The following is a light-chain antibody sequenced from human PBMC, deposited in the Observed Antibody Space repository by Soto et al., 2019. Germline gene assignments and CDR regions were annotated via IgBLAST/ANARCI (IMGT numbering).Light chain of an antibody. J-gene: IGKJ5*01. CDR2: AAS. CDR1: QSVNTNY. Sequence: EIGLTQSPATLSLSPGERATLSCRASQSVNTNYLAWYQQRPGQTPRLLIYAASGRATGIPDRFRGSGSGTDFTLTLSRLEPEDFAVYFCQQYGSSPITFGQGTRLEIK. CDR3: QQYGSSPIT. V-gene: IGKV3-20*01.